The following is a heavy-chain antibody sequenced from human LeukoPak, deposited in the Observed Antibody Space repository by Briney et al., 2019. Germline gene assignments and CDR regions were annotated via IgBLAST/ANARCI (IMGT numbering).Heavy chain of an antibody. J-gene: IGHJ5*02. CDR2: ISSSSSYI. V-gene: IGHV3-21*01. CDR1: GFTFSSYS. D-gene: IGHD3-16*02. Sequence: PGGSLRLSCAASGFTFSSYSMNWVRQAPGKGLEWVSSISSSSSYIYYADSVKGRFTISRDNAKNSLYLQMNSLRAEDTAVYYCAREGESYDYVWGSYRYTSAFDPWGQGTLVTVSS. CDR3: AREGESYDYVWGSYRYTSAFDP.